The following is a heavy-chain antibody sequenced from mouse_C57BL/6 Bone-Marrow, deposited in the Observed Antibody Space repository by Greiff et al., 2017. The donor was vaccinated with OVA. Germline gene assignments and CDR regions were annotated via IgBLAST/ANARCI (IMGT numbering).Heavy chain of an antibody. D-gene: IGHD1-1*01. J-gene: IGHJ4*01. CDR2: IRNKANNHAT. CDR1: GFTFSDAW. V-gene: IGHV6-6*01. Sequence: EVHLVESGGGLVQPGGSMKLSCAASGFTFSDAWMDWVRQSPEKGLEWVAEIRNKANNHATYYAESVKGRFTISRDDSKSSVYLQMNSLRAEDTGIYYCTRRDYYGSTVLMDYWGQGTSVTVSS. CDR3: TRRDYYGSTVLMDY.